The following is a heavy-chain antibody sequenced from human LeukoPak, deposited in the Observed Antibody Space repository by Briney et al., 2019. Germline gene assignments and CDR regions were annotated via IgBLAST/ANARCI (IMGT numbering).Heavy chain of an antibody. CDR3: AKDYGGYMDV. D-gene: IGHD4-23*01. V-gene: IGHV3-30*18. CDR2: ISFDGNSE. J-gene: IGHJ6*03. CDR1: GFTFSTFA. Sequence: PGGSLRLSCAASGFTFSTFAMHWVRQAPGKGLEWVAVISFDGNSEYYADSVKGRLTISRDNSKNTLYLQMNSLRAEDTAVYYCAKDYGGYMDVWGKGTTVTVSS.